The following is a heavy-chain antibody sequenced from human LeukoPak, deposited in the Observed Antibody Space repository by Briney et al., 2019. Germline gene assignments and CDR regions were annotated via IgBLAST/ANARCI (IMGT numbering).Heavy chain of an antibody. Sequence: GGSLRLSCAASGFTFSSYWMHWVRQAPGKGLVWVSRINSDGSSTSYADSVKGRFTISRDNAKNTLYLQMNSLRAEDTAVYYCARDEGIAAAGFYYGMDVWGQGTTVTVS. CDR3: ARDEGIAAAGFYYGMDV. CDR1: GFTFSSYW. J-gene: IGHJ6*02. V-gene: IGHV3-74*01. D-gene: IGHD6-13*01. CDR2: INSDGSST.